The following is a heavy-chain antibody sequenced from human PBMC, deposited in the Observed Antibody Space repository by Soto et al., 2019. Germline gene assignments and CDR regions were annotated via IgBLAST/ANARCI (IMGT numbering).Heavy chain of an antibody. CDR3: ARGNPYSSSSV. V-gene: IGHV1-69*12. CDR1: GGTLSSYA. J-gene: IGHJ6*02. CDR2: IIPIFGTA. D-gene: IGHD6-6*01. Sequence: QVQLVQSGAEVKKPGPSVKVSSKASGGTLSSYAISWVRQPLGQGLEWMGGIIPIFGTANYDQKFQGRVTITADESTSTAYMELSSLRSEDTAVYYCARGNPYSSSSVWGQGTTVTVSS.